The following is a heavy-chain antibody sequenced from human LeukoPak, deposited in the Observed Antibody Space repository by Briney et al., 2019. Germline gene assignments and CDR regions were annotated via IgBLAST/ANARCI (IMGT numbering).Heavy chain of an antibody. CDR2: ISWNSGSI. CDR1: GFTFDDYA. V-gene: IGHV3-9*03. Sequence: SLRLSCAASGFTFDDYAMHWVRQAPGKGLEWVSGISWNSGSIGYADSVKGRFTISRDNAKNSLYLQMNSLRAEDMALYYCAKDDCSSTSCQIDYWGQGTLVTVSS. D-gene: IGHD2-2*01. J-gene: IGHJ4*02. CDR3: AKDDCSSTSCQIDY.